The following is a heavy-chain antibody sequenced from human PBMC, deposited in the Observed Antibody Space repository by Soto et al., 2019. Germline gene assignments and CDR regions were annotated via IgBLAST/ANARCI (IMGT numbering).Heavy chain of an antibody. D-gene: IGHD3-22*01. V-gene: IGHV3-66*01. J-gene: IGHJ4*02. CDR1: GFTVSSNY. CDR2: IYSGGST. Sequence: EVQLVESGGGLVQPGGSLRLSCAASGFTVSSNYMSWVRQAPGKGLEWVSVIYSGGSTYYADSVKGRFTISRDHSKNTLDLHRNSLRAADTAVYYCAIDRLGYYDSSGYSYWGRGTLVTVSS. CDR3: AIDRLGYYDSSGYSY.